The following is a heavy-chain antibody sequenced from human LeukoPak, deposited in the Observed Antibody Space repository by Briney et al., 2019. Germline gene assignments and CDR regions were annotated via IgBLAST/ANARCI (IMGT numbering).Heavy chain of an antibody. CDR1: GFTFSSHW. D-gene: IGHD1-26*01. CDR3: ARDKSGSYDFDY. J-gene: IGHJ4*02. Sequence: PGGSLRLSCAASGFTFSSHWMSWVRQAPGKGLEWVAVIWYDGSKTYYADSVKGRFTISRDSSKNTLYLQMNSLRAEDTAVYYCARDKSGSYDFDYWGQGTLVTVSS. V-gene: IGHV3-33*08. CDR2: IWYDGSKT.